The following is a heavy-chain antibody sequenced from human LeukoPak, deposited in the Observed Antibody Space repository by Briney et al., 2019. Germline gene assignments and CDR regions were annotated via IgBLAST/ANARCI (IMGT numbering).Heavy chain of an antibody. J-gene: IGHJ6*02. CDR2: ISHIGSTM. V-gene: IGHV3-48*04. CDR1: GFRFSGYS. Sequence: GGSLRLSCAASGFRFSGYSMNWVRQAPGKGLEWVSYISHIGSTMSYADSVKGRFTISRDNARNSLHLQMNSLRAEDTAVYYCAIPPLSGTGSSRPLAEMDIWGQGTTVTVSS. CDR3: AIPPLSGTGSSRPLAEMDI. D-gene: IGHD3-10*01.